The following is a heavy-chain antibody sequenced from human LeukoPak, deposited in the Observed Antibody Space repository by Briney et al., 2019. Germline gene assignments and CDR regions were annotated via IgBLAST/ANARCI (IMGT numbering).Heavy chain of an antibody. J-gene: IGHJ4*02. Sequence: GGSLRLSCAASGFTFSSYGMHWVRQAPGKGLEWVAVIWYDGSNKYYADSVKGRFTISRDNSKNTLYLQMNSLRAEDTAVYYCAKDRIQLCCFDYWGQGTLVTVSS. CDR1: GFTFSSYG. CDR2: IWYDGSNK. CDR3: AKDRIQLCCFDY. V-gene: IGHV3-33*06. D-gene: IGHD5-18*01.